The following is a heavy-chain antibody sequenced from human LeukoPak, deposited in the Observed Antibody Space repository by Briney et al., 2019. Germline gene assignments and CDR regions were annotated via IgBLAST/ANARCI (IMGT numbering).Heavy chain of an antibody. Sequence: ASVKVSCKASGYTLTSYGISWVRQAPGQGLEWMGSISAYNGNTNYAQKLQGRVTMTTDTSTSTTYMELRSLRSDDTAVYYCARDILRFHRTPDAFDIWGQGTMVTVSS. D-gene: IGHD1-14*01. CDR2: ISAYNGNT. CDR1: GYTLTSYG. V-gene: IGHV1-18*01. CDR3: ARDILRFHRTPDAFDI. J-gene: IGHJ3*02.